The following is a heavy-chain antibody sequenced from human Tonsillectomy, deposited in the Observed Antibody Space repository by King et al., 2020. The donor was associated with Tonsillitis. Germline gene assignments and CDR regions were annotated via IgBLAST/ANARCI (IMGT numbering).Heavy chain of an antibody. Sequence: QLQESGSGLVKPSQTLSLTCAVSGGSISSGGHSWSWIRQPPGKGLEGIGYIYHSGSTYYNPSLKSRVTISVDRSKNQFSLKLSSVTAADTAVYYCARGNSGYDVIDYWGQGTLVTVSS. CDR1: GGSISSGGHS. CDR3: ARGNSGYDVIDY. CDR2: IYHSGST. D-gene: IGHD5-12*01. J-gene: IGHJ4*02. V-gene: IGHV4-30-2*01.